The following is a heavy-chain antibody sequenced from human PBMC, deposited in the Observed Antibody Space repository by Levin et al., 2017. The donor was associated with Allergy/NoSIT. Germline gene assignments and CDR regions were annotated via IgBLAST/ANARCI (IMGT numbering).Heavy chain of an antibody. CDR3: ASLYCSGGSCYNYYYYGMDV. V-gene: IGHV4-39*01. Sequence: MSSETLSLTCTVSGGSISSSSYYWGWIRQPPGKGLEWIGSIYYSGSTYYNPSLKSRVTISVDTSKNQFSLKLSSVTAADTAVYYCASLYCSGGSCYNYYYYGMDVWGQGTTVTVSS. CDR1: GGSISSSSYY. D-gene: IGHD2-15*01. J-gene: IGHJ6*02. CDR2: IYYSGST.